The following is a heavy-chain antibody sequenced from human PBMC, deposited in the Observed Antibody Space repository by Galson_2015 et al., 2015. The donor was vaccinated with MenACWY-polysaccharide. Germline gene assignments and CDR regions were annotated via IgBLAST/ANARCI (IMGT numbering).Heavy chain of an antibody. CDR3: ARGHNWGYYYGMDV. V-gene: IGHV1-2*02. Sequence: SVKVSCKASGYTFTGHYMHWVRQAPGQGLEWLGWINPKSGGAKYAQDFQGRVTMTRDTSNGTAYMDLSRLRSDDTAVYFCARGHNWGYYYGMDVWGQGTTVTVSS. D-gene: IGHD3-16*01. J-gene: IGHJ6*02. CDR1: GYTFTGHY. CDR2: INPKSGGA.